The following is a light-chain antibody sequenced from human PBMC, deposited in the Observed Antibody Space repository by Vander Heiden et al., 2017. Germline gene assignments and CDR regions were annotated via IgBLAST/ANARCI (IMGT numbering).Light chain of an antibody. CDR3: LLSYSGARV. CDR2: DTT. Sequence: QAVVTQEPSLTVSPGGTVTPTCGSSTGAVTSGHYPYWFQQKPGQAPRTLIYDTTNKPSWTPARFSGSLLGDKAALTLSGAQPEDEADYYCLLSYSGARVFGGGTKLTVL. V-gene: IGLV7-46*01. J-gene: IGLJ3*02. CDR1: TGAVTSGHY.